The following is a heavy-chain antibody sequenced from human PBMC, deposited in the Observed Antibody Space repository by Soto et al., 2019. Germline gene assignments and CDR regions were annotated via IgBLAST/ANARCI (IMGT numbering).Heavy chain of an antibody. CDR3: ARQGGIAARLGMDV. CDR2: IYYSGST. CDR1: GGSISSSSYY. Sequence: QLQLQESGPGLVKPSETLSLTCTVSGGSISSSSYYWGWIRQPPGKGLEWIGSIYYSGSTYYNPSLKSRVTISVDTSKNQFSLKLSSVTAADTAVYYCARQGGIAARLGMDVWGQGTTVTVSS. D-gene: IGHD6-6*01. J-gene: IGHJ6*02. V-gene: IGHV4-39*01.